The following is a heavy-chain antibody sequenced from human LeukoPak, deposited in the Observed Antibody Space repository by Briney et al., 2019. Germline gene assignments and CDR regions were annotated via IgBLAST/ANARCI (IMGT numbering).Heavy chain of an antibody. CDR3: AREWAGGYSYGPYLDY. J-gene: IGHJ4*02. CDR1: GYTFISYG. V-gene: IGHV1-18*04. Sequence: ASVKVSCKASGYTFISYGINWVRQAPGQGLHWIGWISTYNGNTNYAQKFQGRVTMTTDTSTSTAYMEVKSLRSDDTAVYYCAREWAGGYSYGPYLDYWGQGTLVTVSS. D-gene: IGHD5-18*01. CDR2: ISTYNGNT.